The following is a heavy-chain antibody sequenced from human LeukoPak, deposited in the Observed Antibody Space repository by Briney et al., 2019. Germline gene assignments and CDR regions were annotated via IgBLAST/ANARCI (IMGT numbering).Heavy chain of an antibody. CDR3: ARGKEKLGDFDY. Sequence: KPGGSLRLSCAASGFTFSRYYMHWVRQAPGKGLVWVSRINGVGTDRIYTDSVKGRFTISRDNAKNTLFLQMNSLRADDTAMYYCARGKEKLGDFDYWGQGTLVTVSS. V-gene: IGHV3-74*01. CDR2: INGVGTDR. CDR1: GFTFSRYY. D-gene: IGHD7-27*01. J-gene: IGHJ4*02.